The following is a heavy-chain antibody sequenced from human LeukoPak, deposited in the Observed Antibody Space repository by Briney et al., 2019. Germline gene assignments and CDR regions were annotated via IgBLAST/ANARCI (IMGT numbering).Heavy chain of an antibody. V-gene: IGHV4-61*02. CDR1: SGSISSSNYY. CDR3: AREGNLWFGVYYFDY. J-gene: IGHJ4*02. D-gene: IGHD3-10*01. Sequence: SQTLSLTCTVSSGSISSSNYYWSWIRQPAGKGLEWIGRIYTSGSTNYNPSLKSRVTMSVDTSKNQFSLKLSSVTAADTAVYYCAREGNLWFGVYYFDYWGQGTLVTVSS. CDR2: IYTSGST.